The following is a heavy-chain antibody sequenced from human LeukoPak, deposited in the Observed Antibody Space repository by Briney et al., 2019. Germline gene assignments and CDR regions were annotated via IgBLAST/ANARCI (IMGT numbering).Heavy chain of an antibody. J-gene: IGHJ4*02. CDR3: ARGSEREVNDYGDPYYFDY. V-gene: IGHV4-34*01. Sequence: SETLSLTCAVYGGSFSGYYWSWIRQPPGEGLEWIGEINHSGSTNYNPSLKSRVTISVDTSKNQFSLKLSSVTAADTAVYYCARGSEREVNDYGDPYYFDYWGQGTLVTVSS. CDR2: INHSGST. CDR1: GGSFSGYY. D-gene: IGHD4-17*01.